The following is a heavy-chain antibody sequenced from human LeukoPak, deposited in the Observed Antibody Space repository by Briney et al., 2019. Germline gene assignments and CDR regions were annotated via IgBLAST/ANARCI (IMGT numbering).Heavy chain of an antibody. CDR2: IEQDGSEI. V-gene: IGHV3-7*03. CDR3: ARGRDVDS. CDR1: GFFFNSYW. Sequence: PGGSLRLSCATSGFFFNSYWLTWVRQAPGMGLEWVANIEQDGSEIYYVDSVKGRFIISRDNAKNSLYLEMNSLRVEDTAIYYCARGRDVDSWGQGTLVTVSS. J-gene: IGHJ4*02.